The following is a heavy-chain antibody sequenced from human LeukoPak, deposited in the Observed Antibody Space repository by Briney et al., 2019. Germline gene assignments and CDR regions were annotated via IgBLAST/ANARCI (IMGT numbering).Heavy chain of an antibody. V-gene: IGHV4-31*03. J-gene: IGHJ5*02. CDR2: IYYSGST. CDR3: ARAYDYGDSNWFDP. CDR1: GGSISSGGYY. Sequence: TLSLTCTVSGGSISSGGYYWSWIRQHPGKGLEWIGYIYYSGSTYYNPSLKSRVTISVDTSKNQFSLKLSSVTAADTAVYYCARAYDYGDSNWFDPWGQGTLVTVSS. D-gene: IGHD4-17*01.